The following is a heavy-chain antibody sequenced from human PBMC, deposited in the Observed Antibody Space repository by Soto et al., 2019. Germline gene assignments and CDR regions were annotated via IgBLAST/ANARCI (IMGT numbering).Heavy chain of an antibody. V-gene: IGHV4-34*01. CDR1: GGSFSVNH. Sequence: QVQLQQWGAGLLKPSETLSLTCGVSGGSFSVNHWTWIRQPPGKGLEWIGEFNHDGGTNYNPSLKTRVTMTVDTSKNAFSLKLTSVTAADTAVYFCAKVTSYYGSGSPNSRFDLGDWFDLWGQGTLVTVSS. CDR3: AKVTSYYGSGSPNSRFDLGDWFDL. D-gene: IGHD3-10*01. J-gene: IGHJ5*02. CDR2: FNHDGGT.